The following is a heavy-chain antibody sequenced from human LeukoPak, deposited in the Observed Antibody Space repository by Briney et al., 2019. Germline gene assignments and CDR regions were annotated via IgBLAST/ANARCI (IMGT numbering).Heavy chain of an antibody. V-gene: IGHV3-23*01. Sequence: RSLRLSCAASGFTFSTYAMAWVRQAPGKGLEWVSGLTGSGATTYYADSVRGRFTISRDNSQNMLYLQMNSLRVEDTAVYFCASNAYSSGRLSYFDSWGQGTLVTVSS. J-gene: IGHJ4*02. CDR1: GFTFSTYA. CDR2: LTGSGATT. CDR3: ASNAYSSGRLSYFDS. D-gene: IGHD6-19*01.